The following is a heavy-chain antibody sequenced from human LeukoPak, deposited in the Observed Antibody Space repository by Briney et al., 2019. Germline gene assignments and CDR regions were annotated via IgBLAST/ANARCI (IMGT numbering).Heavy chain of an antibody. CDR2: INHSGST. V-gene: IGHV4-34*01. D-gene: IGHD1-1*01. CDR3: ARVATTNNKGYYMDV. Sequence: PSETLSLTCAVYGGSFSGYYWSWIRQPPGKGLEWIGEINHSGSTNYNPSLKSRVTISVDTSKNQFSLKLSSVTAADTAVYYCARVATTNNKGYYMDVWGKGTTVTISS. CDR1: GGSFSGYY. J-gene: IGHJ6*03.